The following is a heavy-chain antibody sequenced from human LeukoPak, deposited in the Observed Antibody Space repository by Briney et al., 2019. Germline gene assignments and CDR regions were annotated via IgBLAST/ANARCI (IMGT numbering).Heavy chain of an antibody. CDR1: GYTFPTYG. V-gene: IGHV1-18*01. CDR2: ISAYNGNT. CDR3: ARDLAAMVPGY. D-gene: IGHD5-18*01. Sequence: ASVQVSCKASGYTFPTYGISSVRQAPGQPLGGMGWISAYNGNTNYAQKLQGRVTMTTDTSTSTAYMELRSLRSDDTAVYYCARDLAAMVPGYWGQGTLVTVSS. J-gene: IGHJ4*02.